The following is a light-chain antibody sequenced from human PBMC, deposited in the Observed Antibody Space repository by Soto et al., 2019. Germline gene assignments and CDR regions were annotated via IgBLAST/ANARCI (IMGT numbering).Light chain of an antibody. Sequence: EIVITQSPATLSVSPGEGATLYCRASQGIGSTLAWYQQKPGQTPRLLSYGASTRATGVPARFSGSGSGTDFTLTINSLQCEDFAVYYCQHYANWPLTFGGGTKVDIK. V-gene: IGKV3-15*01. CDR2: GAS. J-gene: IGKJ4*01. CDR1: QGIGST. CDR3: QHYANWPLT.